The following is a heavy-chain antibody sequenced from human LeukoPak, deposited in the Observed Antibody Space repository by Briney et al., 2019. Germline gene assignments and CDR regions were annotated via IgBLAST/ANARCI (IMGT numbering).Heavy chain of an antibody. CDR2: IRYDGSNK. J-gene: IGHJ4*02. Sequence: GGSLRLSCAASGFTFSSYGMHWVRQAPGKGLEWVAFIRYDGSNKYYADSVKGRFTTSRDNSKNTLYLQMNSLRAEDTAVYYCAKEKKWLRAFDYWGQGTLVTVSS. V-gene: IGHV3-30*02. D-gene: IGHD5-12*01. CDR3: AKEKKWLRAFDY. CDR1: GFTFSSYG.